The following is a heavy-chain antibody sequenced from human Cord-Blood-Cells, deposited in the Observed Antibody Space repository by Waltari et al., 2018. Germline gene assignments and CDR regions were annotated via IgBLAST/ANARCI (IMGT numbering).Heavy chain of an antibody. J-gene: IGHJ6*03. CDR1: GFTFSSYS. CDR3: ARGGTVTDNYYYYYYMDV. CDR2: ISSSSSTI. Sequence: EVQLVESGGGLVQPGGSLRLSCAASGFTFSSYSMNWVRQAPGKGLEWVSSISSSSSTIYYADSVKGRFTISRDNAKNSLYLQMNSLRDEDTAVYYCARGGTVTDNYYYYYYMDVWGKGTTVTVSS. V-gene: IGHV3-48*02. D-gene: IGHD4-4*01.